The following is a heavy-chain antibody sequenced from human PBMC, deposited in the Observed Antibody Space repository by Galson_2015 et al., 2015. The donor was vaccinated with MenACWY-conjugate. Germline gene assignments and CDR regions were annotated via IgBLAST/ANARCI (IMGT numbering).Heavy chain of an antibody. D-gene: IGHD3-9*01. CDR3: AKDLVKNYEMLTGYYNA. CDR2: ISDSGRST. Sequence: SLRLSCAASGFTFSSYAMTWVRQAPGKGLEWVSTISDSGRSTYYADSVKGRFTISRDNSRNTLFLQMNSLRADDTAAYYCAKDLVKNYEMLTGYYNAWGQGTLVTVSS. CDR1: GFTFSSYA. V-gene: IGHV3-23*01. J-gene: IGHJ5*02.